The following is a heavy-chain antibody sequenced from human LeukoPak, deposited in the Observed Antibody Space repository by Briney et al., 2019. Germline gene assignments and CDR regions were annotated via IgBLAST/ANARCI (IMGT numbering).Heavy chain of an antibody. V-gene: IGHV1-46*01. CDR3: ARAPYSGSLDY. J-gene: IGHJ4*02. D-gene: IGHD1-26*01. CDR1: GYTFTNYY. Sequence: GASVKVSCKTSGYTFTNYYMYWVRQAPGQGLEWMGIINPSGGSTSYAQKFQGRVTITADESTSTAYMELSSLRSEDTAVYYCARAPYSGSLDYWGQGTLVTVSS. CDR2: INPSGGST.